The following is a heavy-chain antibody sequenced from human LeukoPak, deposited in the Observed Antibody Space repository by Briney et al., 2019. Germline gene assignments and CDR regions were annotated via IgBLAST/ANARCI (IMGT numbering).Heavy chain of an antibody. J-gene: IGHJ5*02. CDR1: SGSVSGYY. CDR2: IYTNGST. CDR3: AKNGQSGFSFDP. Sequence: SETPSLTCTVSSGSVSGYYWSWIRQPAGKGLEWIGRIYTNGSTNYNPSLKSRVTMSEDTSKNHSSLKLNSVTAADTAVYYCAKNGQSGFSFDPWGQGTLVTVSS. V-gene: IGHV4-4*07. D-gene: IGHD1-26*01.